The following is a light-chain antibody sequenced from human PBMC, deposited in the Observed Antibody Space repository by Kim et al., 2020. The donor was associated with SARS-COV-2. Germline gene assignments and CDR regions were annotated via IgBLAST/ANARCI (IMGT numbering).Light chain of an antibody. CDR2: GKN. CDR3: NSRDSSGNHLV. V-gene: IGLV3-19*01. CDR1: SLRKYY. Sequence: SSELTQDPAVSVALGQTVRITCQGDSLRKYYASWYQQKPGQAPVLVIYGKNNRPSGIPDRLSGSSSGNTASLTITGAQAEDEADYYCNSRDSSGNHLVFG. J-gene: IGLJ2*01.